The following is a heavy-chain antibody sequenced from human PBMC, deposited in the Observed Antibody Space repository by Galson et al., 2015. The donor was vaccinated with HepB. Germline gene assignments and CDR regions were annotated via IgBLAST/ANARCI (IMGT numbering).Heavy chain of an antibody. CDR3: ARGRGYCSSDGCRYYYFDY. Sequence: SVKVSCKASGYTFIGYYIHWVRQAPGQGLEWMGWINPNSGATNYAQKFQGRVTMTRDTSINTGYMEMSRLRPDDTAVYYCARGRGYCSSDGCRYYYFDYWGQGTLLTVSS. V-gene: IGHV1-2*02. J-gene: IGHJ4*02. D-gene: IGHD2-2*01. CDR2: INPNSGAT. CDR1: GYTFIGYY.